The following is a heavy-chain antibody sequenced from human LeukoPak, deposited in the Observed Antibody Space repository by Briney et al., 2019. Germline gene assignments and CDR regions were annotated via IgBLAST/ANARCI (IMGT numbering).Heavy chain of an antibody. V-gene: IGHV3-30*03. Sequence: PGTSLRLSCVASGFSFSNHGMHWVRQAPGKGLEWVSVIASDGGAKFYADSVKGRFTLSRDNSKNMFFLQMNFLTVEDTAIYYRAREATWGQWYFDHWGQGTPVTVSS. CDR1: GFSFSNHG. J-gene: IGHJ4*02. CDR2: IASDGGAK. D-gene: IGHD6-19*01. CDR3: AREATWGQWYFDH.